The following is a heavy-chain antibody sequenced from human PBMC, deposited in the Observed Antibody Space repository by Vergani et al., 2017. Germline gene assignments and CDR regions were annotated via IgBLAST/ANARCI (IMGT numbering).Heavy chain of an antibody. J-gene: IGHJ4*02. CDR3: ARERQYYFDY. V-gene: IGHV3-9*01. CDR2: ISWNSGSI. Sequence: EVQLVESGGGLVQPGRSLRLSCAASGFTFDDYAMHWVRQAPGKGLEWVSGISWNSGSIGYADSVKGRFTISRDNAKNSLYLQMNRLRAEDTAVYYCARERQYYFDYWGQGTLVTVSS. CDR1: GFTFDDYA.